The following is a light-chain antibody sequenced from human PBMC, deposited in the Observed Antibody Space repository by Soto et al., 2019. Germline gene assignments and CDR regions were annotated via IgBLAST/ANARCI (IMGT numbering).Light chain of an antibody. CDR3: QQRYSWPLT. Sequence: EIVLTQSPATLSLSPGDRATLSCRASQSVTSYLAWYQQKPGQAPRLLIHDASNRATGIPARFSGSGSGTDFTLTISSLEPEDFAVYYCQQRYSWPLTFGGGTKVEIK. CDR2: DAS. CDR1: QSVTSY. J-gene: IGKJ4*01. V-gene: IGKV3-11*01.